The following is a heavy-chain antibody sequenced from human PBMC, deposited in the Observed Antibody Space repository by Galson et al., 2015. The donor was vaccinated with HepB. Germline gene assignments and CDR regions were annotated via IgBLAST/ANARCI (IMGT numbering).Heavy chain of an antibody. D-gene: IGHD2-15*01. J-gene: IGHJ4*02. CDR2: IYSGGHA. Sequence: SLRLSCAVSGFTVSKSYVSWVRQAPGKGLEWLSVIYSGGHAFYADPVQGRFTIARDTSKNTVYLQIRSLRAEDTAVYYCASPFCIGVNCYPLWYWGQGTLVTVSS. CDR3: ASPFCIGVNCYPLWY. V-gene: IGHV3-53*01. CDR1: GFTVSKSY.